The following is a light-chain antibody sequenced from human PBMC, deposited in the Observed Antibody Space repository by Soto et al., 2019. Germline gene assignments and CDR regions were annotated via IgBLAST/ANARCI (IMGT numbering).Light chain of an antibody. CDR1: DSNIGSTA. J-gene: IGLJ2*01. CDR2: SSN. Sequence: QPVLTQPPSVSATPGQGVTLSCSGGDSNIGSTAVNWYQQVPGTAPKLLIYSSNQRPSGVPDRISGSKSGTSASLAISGLQSEDEADYYCAAWDDDLHVGLFGGGTKLTVL. CDR3: AAWDDDLHVGL. V-gene: IGLV1-44*01.